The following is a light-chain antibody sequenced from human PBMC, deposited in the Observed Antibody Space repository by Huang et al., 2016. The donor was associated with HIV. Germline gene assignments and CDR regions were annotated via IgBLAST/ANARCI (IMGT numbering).Light chain of an antibody. V-gene: IGKV6-21*02. J-gene: IGKJ2*01. CDR1: QNIGNS. CDR3: HQSSSLPYT. Sequence: EIVLTQSPDFQSVTPKEKITITCRASQNIGNSLHWYQQKPDQSPQLLIKYASQTISGVPSGFSGSGSGTEFTLTINTPEAGDAATYYCHQSSSLPYTFGQGTKLEIK. CDR2: YAS.